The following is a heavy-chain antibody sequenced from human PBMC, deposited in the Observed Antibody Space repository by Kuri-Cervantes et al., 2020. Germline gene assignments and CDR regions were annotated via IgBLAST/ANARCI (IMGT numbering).Heavy chain of an antibody. J-gene: IGHJ5*02. CDR2: INPNSGGT. Sequence: ASVKVSCKASGYTFTSYYMHWVRQAPGQGLEWMGWINPNSGGTNYAQKFQGRVTMTRDTSISTAYMELSGLRSDDTAVYYCARDFDTMVRGVFDPWGQGTLVTVSS. V-gene: IGHV1-2*02. D-gene: IGHD3-10*01. CDR1: GYTFTSYY. CDR3: ARDFDTMVRGVFDP.